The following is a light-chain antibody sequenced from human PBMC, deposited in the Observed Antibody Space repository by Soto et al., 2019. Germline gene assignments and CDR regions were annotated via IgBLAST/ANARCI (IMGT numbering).Light chain of an antibody. CDR1: SSDVGGYNY. Sequence: QSVLTQPPSASGSPGQSVTISCTGTSSDVGGYNYVSWYQQHPGKAPKLMIYHVAERPSGIPDRFSGYKSGNTAFLTISGVQAEDEADYYCCSYAGSYSWVFGGGTQLTVL. CDR2: HVA. J-gene: IGLJ3*02. V-gene: IGLV2-11*01. CDR3: CSYAGSYSWV.